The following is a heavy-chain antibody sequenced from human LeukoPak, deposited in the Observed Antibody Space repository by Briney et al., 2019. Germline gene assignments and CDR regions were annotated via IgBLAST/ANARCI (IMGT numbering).Heavy chain of an antibody. D-gene: IGHD6-6*01. J-gene: IGHJ4*02. CDR1: GFTFSSYA. Sequence: EGSLRLSCAASGFTFSSYAMSWVRQAPGKGLEWVSAISGSGGSTYYADSVKGRFTISRDNSKNTLYLQMNSLRAEDTAVYYCAKAGSIAARPPIFDYWGQGTLVTVSS. CDR3: AKAGSIAARPPIFDY. CDR2: ISGSGGST. V-gene: IGHV3-23*01.